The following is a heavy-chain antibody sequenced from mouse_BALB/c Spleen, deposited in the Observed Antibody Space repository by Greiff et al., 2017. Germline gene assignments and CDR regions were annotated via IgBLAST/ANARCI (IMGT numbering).Heavy chain of an antibody. J-gene: IGHJ3*01. CDR1: GYTFTDYA. CDR3: ARSINDYDGFAY. D-gene: IGHD2-4*01. CDR2: ISTYYGDA. Sequence: VQRVESGAELVRPGVSVKISCKGSGYTFTDYAMHWVKQSHAKSLEWIGVISTYYGDASYNQKFKGKATMTVDKSSSTAYMELARLTSEDSAIYYCARSINDYDGFAYWGQGTLVTVSA. V-gene: IGHV1S137*01.